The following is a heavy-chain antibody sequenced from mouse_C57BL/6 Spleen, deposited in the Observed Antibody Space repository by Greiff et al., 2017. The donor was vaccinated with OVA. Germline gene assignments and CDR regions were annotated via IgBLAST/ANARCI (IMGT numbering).Heavy chain of an antibody. CDR2: IDPETGGT. CDR3: TRLYYYAMDY. V-gene: IGHV1-15*01. J-gene: IGHJ4*01. Sequence: VQLVESGAELVRPGASVTLSCKASGYTFTDYEMHWVKQTPVHGLEWIGAIDPETGGTAYNQKFKGKAILTADKSSSTAYMELRSLTSEDSAVYYCTRLYYYAMDYWGQGTSVTVSS. CDR1: GYTFTDYE.